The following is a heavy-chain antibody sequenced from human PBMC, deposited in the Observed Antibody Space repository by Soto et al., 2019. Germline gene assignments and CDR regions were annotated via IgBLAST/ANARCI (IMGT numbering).Heavy chain of an antibody. D-gene: IGHD5-18*01. CDR1: GFTFRSYA. J-gene: IGHJ3*02. CDR3: ARGVGYSYGYGYAFDI. CDR2: ISYDGSNK. V-gene: IGHV3-30-3*01. Sequence: GGSLRLSCAASGFTFRSYAMHWVRQAPGKGLEWVAVISYDGSNKYYADSVKGRFTISRDNSRNTLYLQMNSLRAEDTAVYYCARGVGYSYGYGYAFDIWGQGTMVTVSS.